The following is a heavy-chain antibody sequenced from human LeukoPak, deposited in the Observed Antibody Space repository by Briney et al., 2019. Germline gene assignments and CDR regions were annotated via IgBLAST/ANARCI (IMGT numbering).Heavy chain of an antibody. J-gene: IGHJ4*02. D-gene: IGHD4-17*01. CDR3: ARATMRTVTTFDY. V-gene: IGHV4-59*01. Sequence: SETLSLTCTVSGGSISSYYWSWIRQPAGKGLEWIGYIYYSGSTNYNPSLKSRVTISVDTSKNQFSLKLSSVTAADTAVYYCARATMRTVTTFDYCGQGTLLTVSS. CDR1: GGSISSYY. CDR2: IYYSGST.